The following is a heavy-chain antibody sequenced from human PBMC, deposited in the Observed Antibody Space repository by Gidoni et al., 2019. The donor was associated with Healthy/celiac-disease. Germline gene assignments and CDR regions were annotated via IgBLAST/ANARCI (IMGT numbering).Heavy chain of an antibody. CDR3: ARDQYYYDSSGYLYYFDY. V-gene: IGHV4-4*07. D-gene: IGHD3-22*01. Sequence: QVQLQESGPGLVKPSETLSLTCTVSGGSISSHYWSWIRQPAGKGLEWIGRIYTSGSTNYNPSLKSRVTMSVDTSKNQFSLKLSSVTAADTAVYYCARDQYYYDSSGYLYYFDYWGQGTLVTVSS. J-gene: IGHJ4*02. CDR1: GGSISSHY. CDR2: IYTSGST.